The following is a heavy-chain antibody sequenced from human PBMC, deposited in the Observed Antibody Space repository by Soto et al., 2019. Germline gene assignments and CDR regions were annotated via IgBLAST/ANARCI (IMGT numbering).Heavy chain of an antibody. Sequence: PGGSLRLSCAASGSTFSSYSMNWVRQAPGKGLEWVSYISSSSSTIYYADSVKGRFTISRDNAKNSLYLQMNSLRDEDTAVYYCAREIMITFGGVIAPAYGMDVWGQGTTVTVSS. CDR2: ISSSSSTI. V-gene: IGHV3-48*02. J-gene: IGHJ6*02. CDR3: AREIMITFGGVIAPAYGMDV. D-gene: IGHD3-16*02. CDR1: GSTFSSYS.